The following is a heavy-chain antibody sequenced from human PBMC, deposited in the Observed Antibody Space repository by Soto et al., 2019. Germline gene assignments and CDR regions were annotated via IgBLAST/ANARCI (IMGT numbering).Heavy chain of an antibody. CDR2: IIPIFGTA. CDR3: AREGRSIAAAGNWYYFDY. J-gene: IGHJ4*02. V-gene: IGHV1-69*01. D-gene: IGHD6-13*01. Sequence: QVQLVQSGAEVKKPGSSVKVSCKASGGTFSSYAISWVRQAPGQGLEWMGGIIPIFGTANYAQKLQGRVTITADESTSTAYMELSSLRSEDTAVYYCAREGRSIAAAGNWYYFDYWGQGTLVTVSS. CDR1: GGTFSSYA.